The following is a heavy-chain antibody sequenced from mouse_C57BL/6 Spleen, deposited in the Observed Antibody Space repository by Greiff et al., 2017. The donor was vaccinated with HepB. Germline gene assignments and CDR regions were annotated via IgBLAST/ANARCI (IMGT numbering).Heavy chain of an antibody. CDR1: GYSITSGYY. J-gene: IGHJ4*01. CDR2: ISYDGSN. V-gene: IGHV3-6*01. Sequence: EVQVVESGPGLVKPSQSLSLTCSVTGYSITSGYYWNWIRQFPGNKLEWMGYISYDGSNNYNPSLKNRISITRDTSKNQFFLKLNSVTTEDTATYYCARDPPYYYAMDYWGQGTSVTVSS. CDR3: ARDPPYYYAMDY.